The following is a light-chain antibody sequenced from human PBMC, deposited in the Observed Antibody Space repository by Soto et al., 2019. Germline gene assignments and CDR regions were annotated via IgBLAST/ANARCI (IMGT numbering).Light chain of an antibody. V-gene: IGLV1-40*01. J-gene: IGLJ2*01. CDR1: SSNIGAGYD. CDR2: GNS. Sequence: QSVLTQPPSVSGAPGQRVTISCTGSSSNIGAGYDVHWYQHLPGTAPKLLIYGNSNRPSGVPDRFSGSRSGTSGSLAITGLQAADEGDYYCQSYDTSLSVHVVFGGGTKLTVL. CDR3: QSYDTSLSVHVV.